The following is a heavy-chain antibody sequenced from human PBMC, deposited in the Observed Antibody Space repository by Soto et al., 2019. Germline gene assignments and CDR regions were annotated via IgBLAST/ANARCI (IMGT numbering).Heavy chain of an antibody. J-gene: IGHJ6*02. V-gene: IGHV3-30*18. CDR1: GFTFSSYG. D-gene: IGHD3-16*01. CDR2: ISYDGINK. CDR3: AKVHDYVQYYYYGRDV. Sequence: PGGSLRLSGAASGFTFSSYGIHWVRQAPCKGLEWVAVISYDGINKYYADSVKGRFTISRDNSKNTLYLQMNSLRAEDTAVYYCAKVHDYVQYYYYGRDVWGQGTTLAVSS.